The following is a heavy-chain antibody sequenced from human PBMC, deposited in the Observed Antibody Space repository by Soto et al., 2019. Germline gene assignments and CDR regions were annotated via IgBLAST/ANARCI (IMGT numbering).Heavy chain of an antibody. CDR1: GGSISSYY. Sequence: SLTCTVSGGSISSYYWSWIRQPPGKGLEWIGYIYYSGSTNYNPSLKSRVTISVDTSKNQFSLKLSSVTAADTAVYYCATRDNYYDSSGYYYDYWGQGTLVTVSS. J-gene: IGHJ4*02. CDR2: IYYSGST. CDR3: ATRDNYYDSSGYYYDY. D-gene: IGHD3-22*01. V-gene: IGHV4-59*08.